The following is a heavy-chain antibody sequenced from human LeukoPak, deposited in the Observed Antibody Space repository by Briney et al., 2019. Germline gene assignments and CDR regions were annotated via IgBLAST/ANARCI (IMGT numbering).Heavy chain of an antibody. V-gene: IGHV4-38-2*02. Sequence: SETLSLTCTVSGYSISSGHYWGWIRQPPGKGLEWIGSIYHSGSTNYNPSLKSRVTISVDTSKNQFSLKLSSVTAADTAVYYCARGYYPYYMDVWGKGTTVTVSS. CDR1: GYSISSGHY. CDR2: IYHSGST. J-gene: IGHJ6*03. CDR3: ARGYYPYYMDV.